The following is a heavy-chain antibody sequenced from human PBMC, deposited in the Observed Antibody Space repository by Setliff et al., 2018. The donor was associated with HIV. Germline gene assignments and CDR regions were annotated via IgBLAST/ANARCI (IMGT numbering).Heavy chain of an antibody. V-gene: IGHV1-69*05. Sequence: SVKVSCKASGGTFSSYAIRWVRQAPGQGLEWMGGIIPIFGTANYAQKFQGRVTITTDESTSTAYMELSSLRSEDTAVYYCARVGYDSSGDYPRGAFDIWGQGTRVTVS. CDR2: IIPIFGTA. J-gene: IGHJ3*02. CDR1: GGTFSSYA. D-gene: IGHD3-22*01. CDR3: ARVGYDSSGDYPRGAFDI.